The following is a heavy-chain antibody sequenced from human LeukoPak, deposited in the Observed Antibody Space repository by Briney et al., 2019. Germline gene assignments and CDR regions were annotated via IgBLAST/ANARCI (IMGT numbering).Heavy chain of an antibody. D-gene: IGHD3-10*01. J-gene: IGHJ4*01. CDR2: ISKSGTST. CDR3: ARVRSSGSPLDY. Sequence: PGGSLRLSCAASGFTLSDYYMSWIRQGPGKGLEWVSYISKSGTSTKYADSVKGRFSISRDNAKQSLCLQLNSLTAEDTAVYYCARVRSSGSPLDYWGQGTLVTVSS. V-gene: IGHV3-11*05. CDR1: GFTLSDYY.